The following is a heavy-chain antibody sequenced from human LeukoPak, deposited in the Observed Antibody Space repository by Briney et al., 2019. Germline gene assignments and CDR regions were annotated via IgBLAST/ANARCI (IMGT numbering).Heavy chain of an antibody. Sequence: PSETLSLTCAVYGGSFSGYYWSWIRQPPGKGLEWIGEINHSGSTNYNPSLMSRVTISLDTSKNHFSLNLSSVTAADTAVYYCARGQGTVTTHWGQGTLVTVSS. J-gene: IGHJ4*02. CDR3: ARGQGTVTTH. CDR2: INHSGST. D-gene: IGHD4-11*01. CDR1: GGSFSGYY. V-gene: IGHV4-34*01.